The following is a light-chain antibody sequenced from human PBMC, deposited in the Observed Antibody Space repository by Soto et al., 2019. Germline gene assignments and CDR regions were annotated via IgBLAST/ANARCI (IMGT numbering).Light chain of an antibody. CDR1: QDISNY. V-gene: IGKV1-27*01. Sequence: DIQMTQSPSTLSAFVGDRVTITCRASQDISNYVAWYQQKPGKAPNVLIYDASNLETGVPSRFSGSGSGTDFTLTISSLQPEDVATYYCQKYNSALTWTFGQGTKVDIK. J-gene: IGKJ1*01. CDR3: QKYNSALTWT. CDR2: DAS.